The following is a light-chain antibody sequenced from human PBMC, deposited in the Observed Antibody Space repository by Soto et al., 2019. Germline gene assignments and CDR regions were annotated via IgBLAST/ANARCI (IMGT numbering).Light chain of an antibody. Sequence: QSALTQPASVSGSPGQSITISCTGTSSDVGSYNLVSWYQQHPGKAPKLMIYEGSKRPSGVSNRFSGSKSGNTVSLTISGLQAEDEADYYCCSYAGSGTYVFGTGTKLTVL. V-gene: IGLV2-23*01. CDR3: CSYAGSGTYV. CDR2: EGS. CDR1: SSDVGSYNL. J-gene: IGLJ1*01.